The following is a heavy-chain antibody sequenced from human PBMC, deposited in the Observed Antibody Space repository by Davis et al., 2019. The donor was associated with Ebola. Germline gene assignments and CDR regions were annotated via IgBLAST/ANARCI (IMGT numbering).Heavy chain of an antibody. CDR3: ARGNYGDYIVLYYYNMDV. J-gene: IGHJ6*02. CDR1: GGSINNYF. CDR2: IHYLGNT. Sequence: GSLRLSCTVSGGSINNYFWSWIRQPPGKGLEWLGNIHYLGNTNYNPSLKSRVTMSVDTSKNQFSLKLSSVTAADTAVYYCARGNYGDYIVLYYYNMDVWGQGTTVTVSS. V-gene: IGHV4-59*01. D-gene: IGHD4-17*01.